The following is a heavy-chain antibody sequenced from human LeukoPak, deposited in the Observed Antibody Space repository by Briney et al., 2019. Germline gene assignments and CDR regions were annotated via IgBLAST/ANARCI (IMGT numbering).Heavy chain of an antibody. CDR3: ATYCSSTSCYMGLTY. J-gene: IGHJ4*02. CDR1: GGTFSSYA. Sequence: ASVKVSCKASGGTFSSYAISWVRQAPGQGLEWMGGFDPEDAETIYAQKFQGRVTMTEDTSTDTAYMELSSLRSEDTAVYYCATYCSSTSCYMGLTYWGQGTLVTVSS. V-gene: IGHV1-24*01. D-gene: IGHD2-2*02. CDR2: FDPEDAET.